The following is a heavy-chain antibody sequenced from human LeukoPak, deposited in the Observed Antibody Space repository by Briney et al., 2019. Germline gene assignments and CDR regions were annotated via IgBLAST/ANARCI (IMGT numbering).Heavy chain of an antibody. CDR2: IKSKTDGGTT. V-gene: IGHV3-15*01. D-gene: IGHD6-6*01. J-gene: IGHJ4*02. CDR3: TTVRLYSSSSPLFDY. Sequence: GGSLRLSRAASGFTFSNAWMSWVRQAPGKGLEWVGRIKSKTDGGTTDYAAPVKGRFTISRDDSKNTLYLQVNSLKTEDTAVYYCTTVRLYSSSSPLFDYWGQGTLVTVSS. CDR1: GFTFSNAW.